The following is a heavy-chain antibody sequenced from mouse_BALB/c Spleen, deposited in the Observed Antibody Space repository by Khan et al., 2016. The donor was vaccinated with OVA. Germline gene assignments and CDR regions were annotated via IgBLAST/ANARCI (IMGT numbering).Heavy chain of an antibody. CDR1: GFSLTSYG. CDR2: IWSDGST. D-gene: IGHD2-10*01. V-gene: IGHV2-6-1*01. CDR3: ARQPYYHYYALDY. J-gene: IGHJ4*01. Sequence: VELVESGPGLVAPSQSLSITFTISGFSLTSYGIHWVRQPPGKGLEWLVVIWSDGSTTYNSTLKSRLSITKDNSKSQIFLKMNSRQTDDTAMYFRARQPYYHYYALDYWGQGTSVTVSS.